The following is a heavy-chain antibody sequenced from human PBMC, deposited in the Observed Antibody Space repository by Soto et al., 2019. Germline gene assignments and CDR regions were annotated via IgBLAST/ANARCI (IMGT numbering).Heavy chain of an antibody. CDR1: GYTFPSST. CDR3: ASANYGDSDY. CDR2: INAYSGDR. Sequence: QGELVQSGAEVKKPGASVKVYCKASGYTFPSSTISWLRQAPGQGLEWLGWINAYSGDRKFAQRFQGRVTMTTDISTSTAYLELTSLTSDDTAIYYCASANYGDSDYWGQGTLLTVSS. D-gene: IGHD4-17*01. V-gene: IGHV1-18*01. J-gene: IGHJ4*02.